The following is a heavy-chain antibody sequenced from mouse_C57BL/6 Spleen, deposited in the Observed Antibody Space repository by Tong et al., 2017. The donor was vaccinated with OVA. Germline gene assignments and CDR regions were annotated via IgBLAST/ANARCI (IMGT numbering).Heavy chain of an antibody. V-gene: IGHV1S135*01. CDR3: ARRDYYLYCDY. D-gene: IGHD1-1*01. J-gene: IGHJ2*01. CDR1: GYAFTSYN. CDR2: IDPYNGGT. Sequence: VQLQQSGPELLKPGASVKVSCKASGYAFTSYNMYWVKQSHGKSLEWIGYIDPYNGGTSYNQKFKGKATLTVDKSASTAYMHLNSLTAEEAAVYYCARRDYYLYCDYWGQGTTLTVSS.